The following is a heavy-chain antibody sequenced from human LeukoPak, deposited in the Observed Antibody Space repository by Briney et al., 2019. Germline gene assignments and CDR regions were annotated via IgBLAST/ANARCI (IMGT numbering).Heavy chain of an antibody. D-gene: IGHD4-23*01. CDR1: GGSFSSYY. CDR2: IYYSGST. V-gene: IGHV4-59*01. Sequence: SETLSLTCAVYGGSFSSYYWSWIRQPPGKGLEWIGYIYYSGSTNYNPSLKSRVTISVDTSKNQFSLKLSSVTAADTAVYYCARAYGGLYYYYYYMDVWGKGTTVTISS. CDR3: ARAYGGLYYYYYYMDV. J-gene: IGHJ6*03.